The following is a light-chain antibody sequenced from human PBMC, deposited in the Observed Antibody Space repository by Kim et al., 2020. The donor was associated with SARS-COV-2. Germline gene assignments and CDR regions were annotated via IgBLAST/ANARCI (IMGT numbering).Light chain of an antibody. CDR2: DAS. CDR1: QYVTRG. CDR3: QHRQT. V-gene: IGKV1-5*01. Sequence: STLSAPVGDRVTITCRATQYVTRGLAWYQQKPGRAPKLLIYDASTLDRGVPSRFRGSGSGTEFTLTINSLQPDDFASYYCQHRQTFGQGTKVDIK. J-gene: IGKJ1*01.